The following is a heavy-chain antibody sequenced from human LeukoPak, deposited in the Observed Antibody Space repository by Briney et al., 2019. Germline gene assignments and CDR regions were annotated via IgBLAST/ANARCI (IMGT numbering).Heavy chain of an antibody. CDR3: ARDPGIAVAGHFDY. D-gene: IGHD6-19*01. V-gene: IGHV1-2*02. CDR2: INPNTGGT. J-gene: IGHJ4*02. CDR1: GYTFTGYY. Sequence: GASVKVSCKASGYTFTGYYMHWVRQAPGQGLEWMGWINPNTGGTNYAQKFQGRVTMTRDTSISTAYMELSRLRSDDTAVYYCARDPGIAVAGHFDYWGQGTLVTVP.